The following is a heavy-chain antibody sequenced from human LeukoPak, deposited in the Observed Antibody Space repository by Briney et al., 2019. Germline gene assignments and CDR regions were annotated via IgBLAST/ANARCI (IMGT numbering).Heavy chain of an antibody. V-gene: IGHV4-59*08. CDR3: ARHRSGGAGTPYYFDY. Sequence: SETLSLTCSVSSGSISNYYWSWIRQPPGKGLEWVGDIYYSGSSNYNPSLKSRVTISVDMPKNQFSLKVTSVTAADTAVYYCARHRSGGAGTPYYFDYWGQGTLVTVSS. D-gene: IGHD2-21*01. CDR2: IYYSGSS. CDR1: SGSISNYY. J-gene: IGHJ4*02.